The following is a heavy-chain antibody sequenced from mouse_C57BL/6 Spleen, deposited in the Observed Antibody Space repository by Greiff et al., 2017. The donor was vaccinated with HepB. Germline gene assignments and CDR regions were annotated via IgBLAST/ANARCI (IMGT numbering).Heavy chain of an antibody. D-gene: IGHD1-1*01. CDR1: GFTFTDYY. CDR3: ARSASTVNYFDY. Sequence: EVKLVESGGGLVQPGGSLSLSCAASGFTFTDYYMSWVRQPPGKALEWLGFIRNKANGYTTEYSASVKGRFTISRDNSQSILYLQMNALRAEDSATYYCARSASTVNYFDYWGQGTTLTVSS. V-gene: IGHV7-3*01. J-gene: IGHJ2*01. CDR2: IRNKANGYTT.